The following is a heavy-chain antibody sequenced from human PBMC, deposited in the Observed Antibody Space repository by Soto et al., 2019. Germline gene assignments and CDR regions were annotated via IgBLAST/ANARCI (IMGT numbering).Heavy chain of an antibody. CDR3: ARLPTFGGSCFDAFDT. V-gene: IGHV5-51*01. D-gene: IGHD2-15*01. CDR1: GYSFTNYW. Sequence: PGESLKISWKGSGYSFTNYWIGWVRQMPGKGLEWVGIIYPGDSDTRYSPSFQGQVTISADKSISTAYLQGSSLNASDTVMYYRARLPTFGGSCFDAFDTWGQGTLVTVSS. CDR2: IYPGDSDT. J-gene: IGHJ4*02.